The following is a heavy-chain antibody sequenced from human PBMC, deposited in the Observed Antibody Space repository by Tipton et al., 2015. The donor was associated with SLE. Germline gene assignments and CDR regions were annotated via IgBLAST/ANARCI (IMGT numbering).Heavy chain of an antibody. Sequence: TLSLTCAVYGGSFSGYYWSWIRQFPGKGLEWIGEINHSGSTNYNPSLKSRVTISVDTSKNQFSLKLSSVTAADTAVYYCARGHDTAMAFDYWGQGTLVTVSS. J-gene: IGHJ4*02. CDR3: ARGHDTAMAFDY. CDR1: GGSFSGYY. V-gene: IGHV4-34*01. CDR2: INHSGST. D-gene: IGHD5-18*01.